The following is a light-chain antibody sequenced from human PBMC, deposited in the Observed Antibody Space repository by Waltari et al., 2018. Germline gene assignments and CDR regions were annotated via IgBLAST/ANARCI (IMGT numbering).Light chain of an antibody. CDR3: SSYAGSNRVI. Sequence: HSALTQPPSASGSPGQSVTLSCPATTSAVGGLDSPPWYQQHPGKAPKLMIYEINKRPSGVPNRFSGSRSGNTASLTVSGLRPEDEADYYCSSYAGSNRVIFGGGTKLTVL. J-gene: IGLJ2*01. V-gene: IGLV2-8*01. CDR2: EIN. CDR1: TSAVGGLDS.